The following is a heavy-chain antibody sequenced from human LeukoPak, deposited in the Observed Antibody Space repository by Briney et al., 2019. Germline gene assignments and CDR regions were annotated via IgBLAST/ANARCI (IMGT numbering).Heavy chain of an antibody. CDR2: ISYDGSNK. Sequence: QSGGSLRLSCAASGFTFSSYAMHWVRQAPGEGLEWVAVISYDGSNKYYADSVKGRFTISRDNSKNTLYLQMNSLRAEDTAVYYCARDSAWEWLPEYYFDYWGQGTLVTVSS. D-gene: IGHD5-24*01. CDR3: ARDSAWEWLPEYYFDY. CDR1: GFTFSSYA. J-gene: IGHJ4*02. V-gene: IGHV3-30*04.